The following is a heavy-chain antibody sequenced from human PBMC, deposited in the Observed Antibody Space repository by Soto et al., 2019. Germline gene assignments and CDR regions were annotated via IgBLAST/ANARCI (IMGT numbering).Heavy chain of an antibody. D-gene: IGHD1-26*01. CDR2: ISSSGSTI. V-gene: IGHV3-11*01. Sequence: RQAPGKGLEWVSYISSSGSTIYYADSVKGRFTISRDNAKNSLYLQMNSLRAEDTAVYYCAREKWELLTGAAFDIWGQGTMVTVSS. J-gene: IGHJ3*02. CDR3: AREKWELLTGAAFDI.